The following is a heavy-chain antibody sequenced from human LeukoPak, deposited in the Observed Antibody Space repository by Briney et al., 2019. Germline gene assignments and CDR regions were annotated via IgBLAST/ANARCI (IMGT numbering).Heavy chain of an antibody. J-gene: IGHJ5*02. D-gene: IGHD6-13*01. V-gene: IGHV3-21*04. CDR3: ARDGRKVLAAAGRNWLDP. CDR2: ISSSSSYI. Sequence: PGGSLRLSCAVSGFTFSSYSMNWVRQAPGKGLEWVSSISSSSSYIYYADSVKGRFTISRDNAKNSLYLQMNSLRAEDTALYYCARDGRKVLAAAGRNWLDPWGQGTLVTVSS. CDR1: GFTFSSYS.